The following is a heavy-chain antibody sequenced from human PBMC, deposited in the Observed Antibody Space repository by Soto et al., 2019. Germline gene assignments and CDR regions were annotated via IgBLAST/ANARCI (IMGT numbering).Heavy chain of an antibody. CDR1: GFAVSSKY. CDR2: IYGGGTT. CDR3: VQTTGWPGFDF. J-gene: IGHJ4*02. V-gene: IGHV3-53*01. D-gene: IGHD6-19*01. Sequence: EVQLVESGGGLIQPGGSLRLSCAASGFAVSSKYMTWVRQAPGKGLEWVSVIYGGGTTDYADSVKGRFTISRDTSKNTLYLQMKSLRAEDTAVYYCVQTTGWPGFDFWGQGTLVTVSS.